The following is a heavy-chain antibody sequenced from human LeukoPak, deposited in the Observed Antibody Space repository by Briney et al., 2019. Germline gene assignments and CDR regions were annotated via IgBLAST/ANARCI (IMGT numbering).Heavy chain of an antibody. Sequence: ASVKVSCKASGGTFSSYAISWVRQAPGQGLEWMGWISAYNGNTNYAQKLQGRVTMTTDTSTSTAYMELRSLRSDDTAVYYCARIGTAGTTMVRGVIIDPDYWSQGTLVTVSS. CDR1: GGTFSSYA. J-gene: IGHJ4*02. V-gene: IGHV1-18*01. D-gene: IGHD3-10*01. CDR2: ISAYNGNT. CDR3: ARIGTAGTTMVRGVIIDPDY.